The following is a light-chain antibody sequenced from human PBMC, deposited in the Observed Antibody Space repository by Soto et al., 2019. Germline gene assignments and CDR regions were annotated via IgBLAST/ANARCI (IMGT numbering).Light chain of an antibody. Sequence: EIVLTQSPGSLSLSPRERATLSCRASQSVSSNHLAWYQQKPGQAPRLLIYGASRRATGITDRFSGSGSGTDFTLTISRLEPEDFAVYYCQQYGSSTYTFGQGNKVEIK. CDR1: QSVSSNH. CDR2: GAS. J-gene: IGKJ2*01. V-gene: IGKV3-20*01. CDR3: QQYGSSTYT.